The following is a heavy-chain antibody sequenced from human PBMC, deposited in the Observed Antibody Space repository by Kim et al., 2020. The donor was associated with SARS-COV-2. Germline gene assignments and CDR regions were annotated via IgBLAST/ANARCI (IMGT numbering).Heavy chain of an antibody. CDR1: GGSISSGGYY. Sequence: SETLSLTCTVSGGSISSGGYYWSWIRQHPGKGLEWIGYIYSSGSTYYNPSLKSRVTISVDTSKNQFSLKLSSVTAADTAVYYCAREVGWFGELLSGYMDVWGKGTTVTVSS. J-gene: IGHJ6*03. CDR2: IYSSGST. V-gene: IGHV4-31*03. D-gene: IGHD3-10*01. CDR3: AREVGWFGELLSGYMDV.